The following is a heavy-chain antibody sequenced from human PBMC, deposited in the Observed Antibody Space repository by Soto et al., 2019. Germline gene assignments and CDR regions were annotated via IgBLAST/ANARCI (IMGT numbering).Heavy chain of an antibody. CDR2: ISSNGGST. V-gene: IGHV3-64*01. CDR1: GLTSSSYT. J-gene: IGHJ3*02. D-gene: IGHD7-27*01. Sequence: SGLTSSSYTIHWVRQAPGKGLEYVSAISSNGGSTYYANSVKGRFTISRDNSKNTLYLQMGSLRAEDMAVYYCARALGYAFDIWGQGTRVTVSS. CDR3: ARALGYAFDI.